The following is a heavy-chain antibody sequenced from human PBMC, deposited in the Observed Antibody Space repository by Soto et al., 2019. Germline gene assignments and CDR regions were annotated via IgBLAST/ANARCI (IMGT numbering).Heavy chain of an antibody. J-gene: IGHJ3*02. Sequence: XXTLSLTFTVSGSSISSYYLCWIRQPPGKGLEWIGYIYYSGSTNYNPSLKSRVTISVDTSKNQFSLKLRSVTFADTAVYYCARRYSSAFDIWGQGTMVIVS. CDR3: ARRYSSAFDI. V-gene: IGHV4-59*08. D-gene: IGHD6-13*01. CDR1: GSSISSYY. CDR2: IYYSGST.